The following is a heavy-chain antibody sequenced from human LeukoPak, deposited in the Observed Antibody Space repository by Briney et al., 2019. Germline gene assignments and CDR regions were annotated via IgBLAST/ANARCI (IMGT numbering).Heavy chain of an antibody. CDR3: AKAALFGYGDYTGDYYMDV. J-gene: IGHJ6*03. Sequence: PGGSLRLSCAASGFTFSSYAMHWVRQAPGKGLEWVAFIRYDGSNKYYADSVKGRFTISRDNSKNTLYLQMNSLRAEDTAVYYCAKAALFGYGDYTGDYYMDVWGKGTTVTISS. CDR1: GFTFSSYA. CDR2: IRYDGSNK. D-gene: IGHD4-17*01. V-gene: IGHV3-30*02.